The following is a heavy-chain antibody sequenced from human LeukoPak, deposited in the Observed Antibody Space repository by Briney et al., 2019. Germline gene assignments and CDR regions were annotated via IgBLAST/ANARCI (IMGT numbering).Heavy chain of an antibody. CDR2: ISAYNGNT. D-gene: IGHD5-18*01. V-gene: IGHV1-18*01. J-gene: IGHJ6*02. CDR1: GYTFTSYG. CDR3: ARPDVDTAMGNYYYYGMDV. Sequence: ASVKVSCKASGYTFTSYGISWVRQAPGQGLEWMGWISAYNGNTNYAQKLQGRVTMTTDTSTSTAYMELRSLSSDDTAVYYCARPDVDTAMGNYYYYGMDVWGQGTTVTVSS.